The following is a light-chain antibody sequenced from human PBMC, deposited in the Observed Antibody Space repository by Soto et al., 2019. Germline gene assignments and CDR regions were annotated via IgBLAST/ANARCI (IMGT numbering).Light chain of an antibody. J-gene: IGKJ1*01. CDR2: VAS. Sequence: DLPMTQSPSSLSASVGDRVTITCRASQGISNYLAWYQQKPGKVPRLLIYVASTLQSGVPSRFSGSGSGTDFTLTISSLQPEDVATYYCQKYNSAPWTFGQGTKVEIK. V-gene: IGKV1-27*01. CDR1: QGISNY. CDR3: QKYNSAPWT.